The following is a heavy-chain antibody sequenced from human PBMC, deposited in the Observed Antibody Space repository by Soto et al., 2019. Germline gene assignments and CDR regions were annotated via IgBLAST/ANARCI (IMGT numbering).Heavy chain of an antibody. V-gene: IGHV4-31*03. CDR3: ARESDCSSTSCYDY. CDR2: IYYSGST. D-gene: IGHD2-2*01. J-gene: IGHJ4*02. Sequence: PSETLSLTCTVSGGSISSGGYYWSWIRQHPGKGLEWIGYIYYSGSTYYNPSLKSRVTISVDTSKNQFSLKLSSVTAADTAVYYCARESDCSSTSCYDYWGQGTLVTVSS. CDR1: GGSISSGGYY.